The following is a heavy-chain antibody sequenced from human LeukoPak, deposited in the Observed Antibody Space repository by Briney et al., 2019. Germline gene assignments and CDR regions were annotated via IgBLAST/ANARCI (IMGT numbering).Heavy chain of an antibody. D-gene: IGHD3-10*01. CDR3: AKDRATGPHYYYMDV. Sequence: PGGSLRLSCAASGFTFSSYAMSWVRQAQGKGLEWVSAISGSGGSTYYADSVKGRFTISRDNSKNTLYLQMNSLRAEDTAVYYCAKDRATGPHYYYMDVWGKGTTVTVSS. V-gene: IGHV3-23*01. CDR2: ISGSGGST. CDR1: GFTFSSYA. J-gene: IGHJ6*03.